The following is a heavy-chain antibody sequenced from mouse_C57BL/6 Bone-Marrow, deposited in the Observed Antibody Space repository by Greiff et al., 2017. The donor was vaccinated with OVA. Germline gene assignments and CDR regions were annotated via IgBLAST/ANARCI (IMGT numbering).Heavy chain of an antibody. D-gene: IGHD1-1*01. CDR2: IYPGNSTT. V-gene: IGHV1-5*01. J-gene: IGHJ3*01. CDR1: GYTFTSYW. Sequence: VQLQQSGTVLARPGASVKLSCKTSGYTFTSYWMHWVKQRPGQGLEWIGAIYPGNSTTNYNEKFKGKATLTADTSASTAYMELSSLTSGVSAVYYGTRYYGRGNGMAYWGQGTLVTVSA. CDR3: TRYYGRGNGMAY.